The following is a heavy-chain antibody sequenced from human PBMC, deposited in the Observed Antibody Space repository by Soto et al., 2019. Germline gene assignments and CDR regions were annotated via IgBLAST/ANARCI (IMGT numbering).Heavy chain of an antibody. CDR3: ARDMDTYGYGLFNY. CDR2: IWYDGSNK. J-gene: IGHJ4*02. CDR1: GFTFSSYG. V-gene: IGHV3-33*01. Sequence: PGGSLRLSCAASGFTFSSYGMHWVRQAPGKGLEWVAVIWYDGSNKYYADSVKGRFTISRDNSKNTLYLQMNSLRAEDTAVYYCARDMDTYGYGLFNYWGQGALVTV. D-gene: IGHD5-18*01.